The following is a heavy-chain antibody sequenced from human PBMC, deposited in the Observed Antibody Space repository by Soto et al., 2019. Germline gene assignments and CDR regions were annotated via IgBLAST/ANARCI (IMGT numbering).Heavy chain of an antibody. D-gene: IGHD6-6*01. CDR3: AREPPSIAARPSLSGMDV. CDR2: INAGNGNT. CDR1: GYTFTSYA. V-gene: IGHV1-3*01. Sequence: ASVKVSCKASGYTFTSYAMHWVRQAPGQRLEWMGWINAGNGNTKYSQKFQGRVTITRDTSASTAYMELSSLRSEDTAVYYCAREPPSIAARPSLSGMDVWGQGTTVTVSS. J-gene: IGHJ6*02.